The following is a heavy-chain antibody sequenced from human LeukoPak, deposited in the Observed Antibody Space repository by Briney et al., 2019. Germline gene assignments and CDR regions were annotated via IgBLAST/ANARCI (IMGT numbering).Heavy chain of an antibody. CDR3: ARSAAAVVYWFDP. Sequence: PGGCLRLSCAASGFNFSSYEMKWVRQAPGKGLEWVSYISSSGSTIHYADSAKGRFTISRDNAKNSLYLQMNSLRAEDTAVYYCARSAAAVVYWFDPWGQGTLVTVSS. D-gene: IGHD6-13*01. V-gene: IGHV3-48*03. CDR1: GFNFSSYE. J-gene: IGHJ5*02. CDR2: ISSSGSTI.